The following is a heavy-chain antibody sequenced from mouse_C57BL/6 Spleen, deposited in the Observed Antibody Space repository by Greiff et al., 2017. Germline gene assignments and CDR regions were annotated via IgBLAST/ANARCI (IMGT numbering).Heavy chain of an antibody. D-gene: IGHD1-1*01. CDR2: IWRGGST. J-gene: IGHJ4*01. CDR1: GFSLTSYG. Sequence: QVQLQQSGPGLVQPSQSLSITCTVSGFSLTSYGVHWVRQSPGKGLEWLGVIWRGGSTDYNAAFISRLSISKDNSKSQVFFKMNSLQADDTAIYYCARSHYYYGSSPFYYAMDYWGQGTSVTVSS. V-gene: IGHV2-2*01. CDR3: ARSHYYYGSSPFYYAMDY.